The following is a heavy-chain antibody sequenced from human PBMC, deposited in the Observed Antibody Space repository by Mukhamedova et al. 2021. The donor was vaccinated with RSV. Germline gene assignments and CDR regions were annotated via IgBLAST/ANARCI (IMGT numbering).Heavy chain of an antibody. CDR3: ARDKGIAAFDY. D-gene: IGHD6-13*01. Sequence: GFTFSSYAMHWVRQAPGKGLEWVAVISYDGSNKYYADSVKGRFTISRDNSKNTLYLQMNSLRAEDTAVYYCARDKGIAAFDYWGQ. V-gene: IGHV3-30*04. CDR1: GFTFSSYA. CDR2: ISYDGSNK. J-gene: IGHJ4*02.